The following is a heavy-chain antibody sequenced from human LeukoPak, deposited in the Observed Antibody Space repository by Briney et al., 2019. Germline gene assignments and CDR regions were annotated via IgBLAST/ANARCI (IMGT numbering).Heavy chain of an antibody. CDR3: ARLSEDSSGWYRPESGNWFDP. Sequence: SETLSLTCSVSGGSISSSSYYWGWIRQPPGKGLEWIGSIYYSGSTYYNPSLKSRVTISVDTSKNQFSLKLSSVTAADTAVYYCARLSEDSSGWYRPESGNWFDPWGQGTLVTVSS. D-gene: IGHD6-19*01. J-gene: IGHJ5*02. CDR2: IYYSGST. V-gene: IGHV4-39*01. CDR1: GGSISSSSYY.